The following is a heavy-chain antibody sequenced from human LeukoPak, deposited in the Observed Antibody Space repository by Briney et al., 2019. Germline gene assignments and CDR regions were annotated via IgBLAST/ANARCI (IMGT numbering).Heavy chain of an antibody. CDR3: AREGGGTYGDAFDI. D-gene: IGHD4-17*01. CDR2: VRVHNGNT. CDR1: GGTFSSYA. Sequence: ASVKLSCKASGGTFSSYAISWVRQAPGQGLEWMGWVRVHNGNTEYAQKFQSRVTLTTDTSTSTAYMDLRSLRSDDTAVYYCAREGGGTYGDAFDIWGQGTMVTVSS. J-gene: IGHJ3*02. V-gene: IGHV1-18*01.